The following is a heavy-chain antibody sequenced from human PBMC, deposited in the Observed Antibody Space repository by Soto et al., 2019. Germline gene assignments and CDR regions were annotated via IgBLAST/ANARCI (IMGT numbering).Heavy chain of an antibody. Sequence: VASVKVSCKASGYTFISYGISWVRQAPGQGLEWMGWISAHSGNTKYVEKFKDRVTMTIDTSTSTAYMELRSLRSDDTAIYYCARHPGGTPLYSGYDYYFDYWGLGTLVTVSS. CDR1: GYTFISYG. J-gene: IGHJ4*02. V-gene: IGHV1-18*01. CDR2: ISAHSGNT. CDR3: ARHPGGTPLYSGYDYYFDY. D-gene: IGHD5-12*01.